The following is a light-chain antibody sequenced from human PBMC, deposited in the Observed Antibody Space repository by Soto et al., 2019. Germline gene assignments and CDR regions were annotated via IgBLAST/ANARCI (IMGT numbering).Light chain of an antibody. CDR2: EVS. V-gene: IGLV2-14*01. J-gene: IGLJ1*01. CDR1: SSDIGAYNY. Sequence: QSALTQPASVSGSRGQSITISWTGSSSDIGAYNYVSWFQQYPGKAPKLIISEVSNRPSGVSNRFSGSKSGTAASLTISGLQTEDEADYFCFSFTTDWTHVFGTGTKVTVL. CDR3: FSFTTDWTHV.